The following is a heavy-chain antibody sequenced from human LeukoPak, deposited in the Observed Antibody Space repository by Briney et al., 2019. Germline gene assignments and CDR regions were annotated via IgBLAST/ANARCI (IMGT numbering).Heavy chain of an antibody. CDR2: ISGSGGST. CDR3: AKSKRPYYYDSSGYWVDWFDP. CDR1: GFTFSSYA. V-gene: IGHV3-23*01. D-gene: IGHD3-22*01. J-gene: IGHJ5*02. Sequence: GGSLRLSCAASGFTFSSYAMSWVRQAPGKGLEWVSAISGSGGSTYYADSVKGRFTISRDNSKNTLYLQMNSLRAEDTAVYCCAKSKRPYYYDSSGYWVDWFDPWSQGTLVTVSS.